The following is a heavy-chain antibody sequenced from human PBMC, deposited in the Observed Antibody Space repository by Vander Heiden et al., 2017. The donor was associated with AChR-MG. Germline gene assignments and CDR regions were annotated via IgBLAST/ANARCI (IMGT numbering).Heavy chain of an antibody. Sequence: EVQLLESGGGLVQPGGSLRLSCADSGFTFSSYAMSWVRQAPGKGLELVSAISGSGGSTYYADSVKGRFTISRDNSKNTLYLQMNSLRAEDTAVYYCAKGPVGASFSFDYWGQGTLVTVSS. D-gene: IGHD1-26*01. CDR1: GFTFSSYA. CDR3: AKGPVGASFSFDY. V-gene: IGHV3-23*01. CDR2: ISGSGGST. J-gene: IGHJ4*02.